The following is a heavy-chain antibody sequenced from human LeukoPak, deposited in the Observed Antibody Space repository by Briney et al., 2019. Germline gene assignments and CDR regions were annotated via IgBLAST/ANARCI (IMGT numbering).Heavy chain of an antibody. CDR2: IYYSGST. Sequence: PLETLSLTCTVSGGSISSYYWSWIRQPPGKGLEWIGYIYYSGSTNYNPSLKSRVTISVDTSKNQVSLRLSSVTAADTAVYYCARGGSIVGATPHDAFDIWGQGTVVTVS. V-gene: IGHV4-59*01. CDR1: GGSISSYY. J-gene: IGHJ3*02. D-gene: IGHD1-26*01. CDR3: ARGGSIVGATPHDAFDI.